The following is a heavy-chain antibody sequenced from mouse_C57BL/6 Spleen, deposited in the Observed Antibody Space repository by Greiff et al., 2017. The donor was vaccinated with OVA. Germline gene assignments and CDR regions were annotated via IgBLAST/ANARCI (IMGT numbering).Heavy chain of an antibody. CDR1: GYTFTSYG. V-gene: IGHV1-81*01. D-gene: IGHD2-4*01. CDR3: ARNDYDDYFDY. Sequence: VKLVESGAELARPGASVKLSCKASGYTFTSYGISWVKQRTGQGLEWIGEIYPRSGNTYYNEKFKGKATLTADKSSSTAYMELRSLTSEDSAVYFCARNDYDDYFDYWGQGTTLTVSS. CDR2: IYPRSGNT. J-gene: IGHJ2*01.